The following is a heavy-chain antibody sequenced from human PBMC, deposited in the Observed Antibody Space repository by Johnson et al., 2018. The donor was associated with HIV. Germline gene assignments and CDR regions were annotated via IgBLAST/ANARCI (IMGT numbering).Heavy chain of an antibody. CDR1: GFTFSSYA. D-gene: IGHD3-10*01. J-gene: IGHJ3*02. V-gene: IGHV3-30*04. CDR3: ARGLRHNYYGSGSYPGVDAFDI. CDR2: ISYDGSNK. Sequence: QVQLVESGGGVVQPGRSLRLSCAASGFTFSSYAMHWVRQAPGKGLEWVAVISYDGSNKYYADSVKGRFTISRDNSKNTLYLQMNSLRAEDTAVYYCARGLRHNYYGSGSYPGVDAFDIWGQGTMVTVSS.